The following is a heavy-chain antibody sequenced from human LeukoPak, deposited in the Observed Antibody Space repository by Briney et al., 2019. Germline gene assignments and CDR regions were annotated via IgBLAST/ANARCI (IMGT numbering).Heavy chain of an antibody. J-gene: IGHJ4*02. Sequence: GGSLRLSCVASGFTFSSYWMHWVRQAPRKGLVWVSRISGDGRNINYADSVRGRFTISRDNSKNTLYLQMNSLRAEDTAVYYCAKEAGGSGSSLRGYYFDYWGQGTLVTVSS. CDR2: ISGDGRNI. V-gene: IGHV3-74*01. D-gene: IGHD2-15*01. CDR1: GFTFSSYW. CDR3: AKEAGGSGSSLRGYYFDY.